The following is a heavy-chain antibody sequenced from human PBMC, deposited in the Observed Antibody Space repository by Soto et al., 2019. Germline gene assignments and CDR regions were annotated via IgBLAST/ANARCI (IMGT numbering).Heavy chain of an antibody. CDR3: AEDPNAWPPYYLDN. CDR2: IDASGGYT. CDR1: GFTFTDYA. J-gene: IGHJ4*02. V-gene: IGHV3-23*01. Sequence: EVQLLESGGGLLQPGRSLRLSCAASGFTFTDYAMSWVRQAPGKGLEWVSLIDASGGYTYYADSVKGRFTNSRDNSRNTLDLQMNSLRAEDTAVYYGAEDPNAWPPYYLDNWGQGSLVTVSS.